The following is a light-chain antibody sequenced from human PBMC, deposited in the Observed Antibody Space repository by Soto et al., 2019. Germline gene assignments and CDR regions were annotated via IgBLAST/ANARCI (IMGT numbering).Light chain of an antibody. CDR2: SDN. Sequence: QSVLTQPPSASGTPGQRVIISCSGSSSNIGSNTLNWYQQLPGTAPKLLIYSDNHRPSGVPDRFSGSKSDTSASMAISGLQSEDEADNFCAAWADSLYGPLFGGGTKLTVL. V-gene: IGLV1-44*01. J-gene: IGLJ3*02. CDR3: AAWADSLYGPL. CDR1: SSNIGSNT.